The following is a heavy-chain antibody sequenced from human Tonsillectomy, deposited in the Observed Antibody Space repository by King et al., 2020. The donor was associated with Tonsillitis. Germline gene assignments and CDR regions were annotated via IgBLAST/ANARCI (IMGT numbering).Heavy chain of an antibody. Sequence: VQLVESGAEVKKPGSSVKVSCKASVGTFSSYAINWVRQAPGQGLECMGGIIPMFGTTNDAQKFQGRGTITADESTSTAYMELSSLRSEDTAVYYCARQTGPYNWFDPWGQGTLVTVSS. D-gene: IGHD1-1*01. V-gene: IGHV1-69*01. CDR1: VGTFSSYA. J-gene: IGHJ5*02. CDR3: ARQTGPYNWFDP. CDR2: IIPMFGTT.